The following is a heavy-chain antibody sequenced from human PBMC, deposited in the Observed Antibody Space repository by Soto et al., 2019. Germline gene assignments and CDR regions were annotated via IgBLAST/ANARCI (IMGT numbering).Heavy chain of an antibody. CDR2: IYYSGST. CDR1: GVSIGIYD. CDR3: ARTMVRGVIGNYYYMDV. V-gene: IGHV4-59*01. J-gene: IGHJ6*03. Sequence: PSETLSLTCTVSGVSIGIYDWSWIRQPPGKGLEWIGYIYYSGSTNYNPSLKSRVTISVDTSKNQFSLKLSSVTAADTAVYYCARTMVRGVIGNYYYMDVWGKGTTVTVSS. D-gene: IGHD3-10*01.